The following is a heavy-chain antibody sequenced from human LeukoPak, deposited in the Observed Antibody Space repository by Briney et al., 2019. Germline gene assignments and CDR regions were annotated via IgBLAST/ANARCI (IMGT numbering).Heavy chain of an antibody. J-gene: IGHJ4*02. CDR3: AREDFRDLYDSGGYYRPADC. V-gene: IGHV4-61*09. CDR2: ILTSGMI. D-gene: IGHD3-22*01. CDR1: GGSINSEDFY. Sequence: NPSQTLSLTCNVSGGSINSEDFYWSWIRQPAGKGLEWIGHILTSGMINYNPSLESRVTISADTSKNQFFLRLSSVTAADTALYYCAREDFRDLYDSGGYYRPADCWGQGTLVTVSS.